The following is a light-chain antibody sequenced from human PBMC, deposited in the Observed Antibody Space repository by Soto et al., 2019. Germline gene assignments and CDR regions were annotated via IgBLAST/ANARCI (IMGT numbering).Light chain of an antibody. CDR3: QHYDSLPIT. Sequence: EIILTQSPATLSLSPGERATLSCRASQSLSSSYLAWYQQKPGQPPRLLIYGASSRATGIPDRFSGSGSGTDFTLTISRLEPEDFAVFYCQHYDSLPITFGQGTRLEIK. CDR1: QSLSSSY. V-gene: IGKV3-20*01. J-gene: IGKJ5*01. CDR2: GAS.